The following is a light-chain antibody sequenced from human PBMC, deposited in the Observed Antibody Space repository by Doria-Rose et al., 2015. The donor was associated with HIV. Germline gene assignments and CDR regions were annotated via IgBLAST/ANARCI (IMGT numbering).Light chain of an antibody. CDR3: MQPLQIPPT. CDR1: QSLLHSNGYNY. V-gene: IGKV2-28*01. Sequence: TQSPLSLPVTPGEPASISCRSSQSLLHSNGYNYLDWYLQKPGQSPQLLIYLGSNRASGVPDRFSGSGSGTDFTLKTSRVEGYDFGIYYCMQPLQIPPTFGQGTRLEIK. J-gene: IGKJ5*01. CDR2: LGS.